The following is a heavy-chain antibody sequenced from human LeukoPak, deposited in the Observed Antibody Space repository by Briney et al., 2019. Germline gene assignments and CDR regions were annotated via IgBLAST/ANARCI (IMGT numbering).Heavy chain of an antibody. V-gene: IGHV1-2*02. D-gene: IGHD2-2*01. J-gene: IGHJ6*03. CDR1: GYTFTGYY. CDR2: INPNSGGT. Sequence: ASVKVSCKASGYTFTGYYMHWVRQAPGQGLEWMGWINPNSGGTNYAQKFQGRVTMTRDTSISTAYMELSRLRSDDTAVYYCARDGYQLLFDYYYYMDVWGKGTTVTVSS. CDR3: ARDGYQLLFDYYYYMDV.